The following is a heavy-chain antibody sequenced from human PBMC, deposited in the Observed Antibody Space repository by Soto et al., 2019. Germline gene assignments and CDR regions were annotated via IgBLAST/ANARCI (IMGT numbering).Heavy chain of an antibody. CDR1: GFTFSSYW. CDR2: INSDGSST. CDR3: AREDFDWCVDY. D-gene: IGHD3-9*01. Sequence: GGSLRLSCAASGFTFSSYWMHWVRQAPGKGLVWVSRINSDGSSTSYADSVKGRFTISRDNAKNTLYLQMNSLRAEDTAVYYCAREDFDWCVDYWGQGTLVTVSS. J-gene: IGHJ4*02. V-gene: IGHV3-74*01.